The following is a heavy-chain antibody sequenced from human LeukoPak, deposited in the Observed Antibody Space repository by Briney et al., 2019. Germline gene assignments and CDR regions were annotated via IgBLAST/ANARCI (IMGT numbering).Heavy chain of an antibody. D-gene: IGHD3-3*01. CDR2: INHSGST. J-gene: IGHJ6*03. CDR3: ARHHYDFWSGYYKGYYYYMDV. Sequence: PSETLSLTCAVYGGSFSGYYWSWIRQPPGKGLEWIGEINHSGSTNYNPSLKSRVTTSVDTSKNQFSLKLSSVTAADTAVYYCARHHYDFWSGYYKGYYYYMDVWGKGTTVTVSS. V-gene: IGHV4-34*01. CDR1: GGSFSGYY.